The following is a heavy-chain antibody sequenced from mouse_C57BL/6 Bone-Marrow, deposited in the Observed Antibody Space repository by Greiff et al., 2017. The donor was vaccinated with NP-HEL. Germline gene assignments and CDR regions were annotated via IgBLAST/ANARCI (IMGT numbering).Heavy chain of an antibody. Sequence: VQLKQSGAELVRPGASVKLSCTASGFNIKDDYMHWVKQRPEQGLEWIGWIDPENGDTEYASKFQGKATITADTSSNTAYLQLSSLTSEDTAVYYCTTDGSSSFYYAMDYWGQGTSVTVSS. CDR2: IDPENGDT. D-gene: IGHD1-1*01. CDR3: TTDGSSSFYYAMDY. V-gene: IGHV14-4*01. J-gene: IGHJ4*01. CDR1: GFNIKDDY.